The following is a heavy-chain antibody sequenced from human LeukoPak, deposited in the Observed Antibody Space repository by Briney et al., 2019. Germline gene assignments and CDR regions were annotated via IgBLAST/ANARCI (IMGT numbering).Heavy chain of an antibody. CDR1: GFTFSDYH. V-gene: IGHV3-30*18. Sequence: GGSLRLSCAASGFTFSDYHMNWIRQAPGKGLEWVAVISYDGSNKYYADSVKGRFTISRDNSKNTLYLQMNSLRAEDTAVYYCAKAGVRGSGSYYSDYWGQGTLVTVSS. D-gene: IGHD3-10*01. CDR3: AKAGVRGSGSYYSDY. J-gene: IGHJ4*02. CDR2: ISYDGSNK.